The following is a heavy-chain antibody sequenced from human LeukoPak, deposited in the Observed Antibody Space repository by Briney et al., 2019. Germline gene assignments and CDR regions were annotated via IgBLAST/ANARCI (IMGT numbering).Heavy chain of an antibody. D-gene: IGHD6-6*01. CDR3: ARVPSSSSNQY. CDR1: GGTFSSYT. Sequence: APVKVSCKASGGTFSSYTISWVRQAPGQGLEWMGRIIPILGIANYAQKFQGRVTITADKSTSTAYMELSSLRSEDTAVYYCARVPSSSSNQYWGQGTLVTVSS. J-gene: IGHJ4*02. V-gene: IGHV1-69*02. CDR2: IIPILGIA.